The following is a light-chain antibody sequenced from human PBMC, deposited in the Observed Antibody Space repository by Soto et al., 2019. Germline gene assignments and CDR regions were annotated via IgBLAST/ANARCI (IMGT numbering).Light chain of an antibody. CDR3: QHYDSLPIT. V-gene: IGKV3-20*01. J-gene: IGKJ5*01. CDR1: QSVSSSY. Sequence: EIVLTQSPGTLSLSPGERATLSCRASQSVSSSYLAWYQQKPGQPPRLLIYGASSRATGIPDRFSGSGSGTDFTLTISRREPEDFAVFYCQHYDSLPITFGQGTRLEIK. CDR2: GAS.